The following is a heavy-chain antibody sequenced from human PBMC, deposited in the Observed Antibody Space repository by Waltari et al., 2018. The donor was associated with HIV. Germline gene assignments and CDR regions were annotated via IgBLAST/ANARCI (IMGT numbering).Heavy chain of an antibody. CDR2: IIPIFGTT. CDR3: ARDLSPKVVAGTVFQH. Sequence: QVQLVQSGAEVKKPGSSVKVSCKASGGTFSSYAISWVRQAPGHGLEWMGGIIPIFGTTNYAQKFQGRGTITADESTSTAYVELSSLRSEDTAVYYCARDLSPKVVAGTVFQHWGQGTLVTVSS. CDR1: GGTFSSYA. D-gene: IGHD6-19*01. V-gene: IGHV1-69*01. J-gene: IGHJ1*01.